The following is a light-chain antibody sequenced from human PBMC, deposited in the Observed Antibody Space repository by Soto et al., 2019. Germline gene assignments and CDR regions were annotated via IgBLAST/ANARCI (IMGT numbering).Light chain of an antibody. CDR2: EVS. J-gene: IGLJ1*01. CDR3: CSYAGSSTFYV. Sequence: QSALTQPASVSGSPGQSITISCTGTSSDVGSYNLVSWYQQHPGKAPKLMIYEVSKRPSGVSNRFSGSKSGNTASLTISGRQAEDEADYYCCSYAGSSTFYVFGTGTKRTVL. CDR1: SSDVGSYNL. V-gene: IGLV2-23*02.